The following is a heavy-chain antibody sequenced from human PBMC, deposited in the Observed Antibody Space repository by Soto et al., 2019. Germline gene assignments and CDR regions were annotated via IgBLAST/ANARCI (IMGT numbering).Heavy chain of an antibody. CDR3: ARARFGVRGVISDRHFDY. D-gene: IGHD3-10*01. J-gene: IGHJ4*02. CDR2: IYYSGST. CDR1: GGSISSGGYY. Sequence: SETLSLTCTVSGGSISSGGYYWSWIRQHPGKGLEWIGYIYYSGSTYYNPSLKSRVTISVDTSKNQFSLKLSSVTAADTAVYYCARARFGVRGVISDRHFDYWGQGTLVTVSS. V-gene: IGHV4-31*03.